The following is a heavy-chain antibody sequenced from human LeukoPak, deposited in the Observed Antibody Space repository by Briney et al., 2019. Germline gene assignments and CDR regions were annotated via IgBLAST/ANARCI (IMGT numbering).Heavy chain of an antibody. J-gene: IGHJ4*02. CDR2: IRSKANSYAT. CDR3: TRRDYYDSSGYSHIDY. Sequence: GGSLRLPCAASGFTFSGSAMHWVRQASGKGLEWVGRIRSKANSYATAYAASVKGRFTISRDDSKNTAYLQMDSLKTEDTAVYYCTRRDYYDSSGYSHIDYWGQGTLVTVSS. D-gene: IGHD3-22*01. CDR1: GFTFSGSA. V-gene: IGHV3-73*01.